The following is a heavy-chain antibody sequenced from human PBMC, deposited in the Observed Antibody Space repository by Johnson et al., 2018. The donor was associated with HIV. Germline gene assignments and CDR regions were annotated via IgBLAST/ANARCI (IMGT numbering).Heavy chain of an antibody. CDR2: ISGSGGST. V-gene: IGHV3-23*04. CDR1: GFTFSSYA. CDR3: ARDFHEAGSNAFDI. D-gene: IGHD2/OR15-2a*01. Sequence: VQLVESGGGLVQPGGSLRLSCAASGFTFSSYALTWVRQAPGRGLEWVSTISGSGGSTYYADSVKGRFTISRANSRNTLFLQMNGLRAEATAVYYCARDFHEAGSNAFDIWGQGTMVTVSS. J-gene: IGHJ3*02.